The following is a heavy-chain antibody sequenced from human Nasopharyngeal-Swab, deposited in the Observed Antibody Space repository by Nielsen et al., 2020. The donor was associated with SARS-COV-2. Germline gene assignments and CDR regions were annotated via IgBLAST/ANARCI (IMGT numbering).Heavy chain of an antibody. CDR2: ISISSSYI. CDR1: GFTFNNYN. Sequence: GGSLRLSFAASGFTFNNYNFNWVRQAPGKGLEWVSSISISSSYIYYADSVKGRFTISRDNAKNPLYLQMNSLRAEDTAVYYCARDGLDYDFWSAYFMDVWGQGTTVTVSS. D-gene: IGHD3-3*01. J-gene: IGHJ6*02. CDR3: ARDGLDYDFWSAYFMDV. V-gene: IGHV3-21*01.